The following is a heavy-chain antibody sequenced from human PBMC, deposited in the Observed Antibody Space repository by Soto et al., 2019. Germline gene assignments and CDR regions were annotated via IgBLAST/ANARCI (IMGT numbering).Heavy chain of an antibody. D-gene: IGHD1-7*01. CDR2: IIPIFGTA. CDR1: GGTFSSYA. V-gene: IGHV1-69*06. Sequence: QVQLVQSGAEVKKPGSSVKVSCKASGGTFSSYAISWVRQAPGQGLEWMGGIIPIFGTANYAQKFQGRVTITADKSTSTAYMELSSLRSEDTAVHYCAGGQNWNYGPYYGMDVWGQGTTVTVSS. J-gene: IGHJ6*02. CDR3: AGGQNWNYGPYYGMDV.